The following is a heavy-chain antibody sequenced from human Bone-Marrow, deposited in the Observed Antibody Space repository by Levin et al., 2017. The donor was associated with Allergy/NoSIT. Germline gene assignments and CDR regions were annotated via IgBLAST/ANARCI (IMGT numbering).Heavy chain of an antibody. V-gene: IGHV4-31*03. J-gene: IGHJ4*02. D-gene: IGHD2-21*01. CDR1: GGSISRGVNY. Sequence: PSETLSLTCTVSGGSISRGVNYWSWIRQHPGKGLEWIGYIFNSGSAYFNPSLKSRVTISADTSKNQFSLRLSSVTAADTAVYYCARGGGEPDPLFFGYWGQGTLVTVSS. CDR2: IFNSGSA. CDR3: ARGGGEPDPLFFGY.